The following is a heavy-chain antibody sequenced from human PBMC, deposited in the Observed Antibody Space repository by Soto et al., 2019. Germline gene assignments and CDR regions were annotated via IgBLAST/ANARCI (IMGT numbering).Heavy chain of an antibody. CDR1: GYALTSSG. CDR2: ISEYNGNI. D-gene: IGHD2-2*01. Sequence: QVQLVQSGAEVKKPGASVKVSCKASGYALTSSGITWVRQAPGQGLEWMGWISEYNGNIDYAEKFETRDAWTTDTSTGMAFMELGDLRSDYTAVCYCARRSTGTALWYFDLWGRGTLVTVSS. CDR3: ARRSTGTALWYFDL. V-gene: IGHV1-18*04. J-gene: IGHJ2*01.